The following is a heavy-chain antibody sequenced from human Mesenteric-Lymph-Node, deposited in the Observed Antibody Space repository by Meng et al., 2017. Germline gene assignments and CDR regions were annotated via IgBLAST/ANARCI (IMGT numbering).Heavy chain of an antibody. CDR3: AYSGSYYPDY. V-gene: IGHV4-34*01. CDR2: INHSGST. D-gene: IGHD1-26*01. CDR1: GGSFSGSY. Sequence: QVQRKKWGAGLLKTSATLSLTCAVYGGSFSGSYWSWIRQPPGKGLEWIGEINHSGSTNYNPSLKNRVTISVDTSKNQFSLKLSSVTAADTAVYYCAYSGSYYPDYWGQGTLVTVSS. J-gene: IGHJ4*02.